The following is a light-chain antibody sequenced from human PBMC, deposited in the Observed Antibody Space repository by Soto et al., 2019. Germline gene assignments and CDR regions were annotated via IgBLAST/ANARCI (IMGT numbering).Light chain of an antibody. CDR2: KAS. CDR1: QTISSW. CDR3: QHYNSYSEA. Sequence: DIQMTQAPSTLSGSGGDRVTITCRARQTISSWLAWYQQKPGKAPKLLIYKASTLKSGVPSRLSGSGSGTEFTLTISSLQPDDFATYYCQHYNSYSEAFGQGTKVDLK. V-gene: IGKV1-5*03. J-gene: IGKJ1*01.